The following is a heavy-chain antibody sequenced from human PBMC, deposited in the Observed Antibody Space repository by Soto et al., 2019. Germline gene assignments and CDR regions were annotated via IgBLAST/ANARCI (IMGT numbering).Heavy chain of an antibody. V-gene: IGHV4-59*01. Sequence: SETLSLTCTVSGGSISSYYWSWIRQPPGKGLEWIGYIYYSGSTNYNPSLKSRVTISVDTSKNQFSLKLSFVTAADTAVYYCARNLGYYDSSGYYYTYYFDYWGQGTLVTVSS. CDR3: ARNLGYYDSSGYYYTYYFDY. J-gene: IGHJ4*02. CDR2: IYYSGST. CDR1: GGSISSYY. D-gene: IGHD3-22*01.